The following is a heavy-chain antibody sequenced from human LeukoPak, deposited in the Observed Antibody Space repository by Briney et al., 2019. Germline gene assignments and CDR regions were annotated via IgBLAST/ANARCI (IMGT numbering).Heavy chain of an antibody. CDR3: ARSYYDSSGYPHSDLDY. J-gene: IGHJ4*02. D-gene: IGHD3-22*01. CDR2: ISESSVYI. CDR1: GFNFSSYI. Sequence: GGSLRLSCAGSGFNFSSYIMNWVRHAPGKGLEWVSSISESSVYINYADSVKGRFTISRDNAKYSLYLQMTSLRAEDTAVYYCARSYYDSSGYPHSDLDYWGQGTLVTVSS. V-gene: IGHV3-21*01.